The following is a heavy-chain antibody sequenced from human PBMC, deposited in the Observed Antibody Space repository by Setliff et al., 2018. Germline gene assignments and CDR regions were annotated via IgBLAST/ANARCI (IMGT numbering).Heavy chain of an antibody. V-gene: IGHV1-8*01. Sequence: ASVKVSCKTSGYTFTSYDINWVRQASGQGLEWVGRVNPNTGNAAYAPRFQGRINMTRNISISTVYMELRSLRSDDSANYFCARKNDGWSWRTMDVWGTETSVTVSS. CDR1: GYTFTSYD. CDR2: VNPNTGNA. J-gene: IGHJ6*03. D-gene: IGHD1-1*01. CDR3: ARKNDGWSWRTMDV.